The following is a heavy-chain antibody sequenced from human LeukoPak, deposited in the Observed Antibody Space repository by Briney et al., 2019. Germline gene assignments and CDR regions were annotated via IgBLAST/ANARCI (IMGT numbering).Heavy chain of an antibody. V-gene: IGHV1-2*02. D-gene: IGHD1-26*01. Sequence: ASVKVSCKASGYTFTGYYMHWVRQAPGQGLEWMGWINPNSGGTNYAQKFQGRVTMTRDTSISTAYMELSRLRSDDTAVYYCARGGGSYYQGASWFDPWGQGTLVTVSS. CDR2: INPNSGGT. CDR1: GYTFTGYY. CDR3: ARGGGSYYQGASWFDP. J-gene: IGHJ5*02.